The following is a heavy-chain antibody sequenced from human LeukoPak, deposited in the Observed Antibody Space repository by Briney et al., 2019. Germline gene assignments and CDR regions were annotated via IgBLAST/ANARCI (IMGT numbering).Heavy chain of an antibody. J-gene: IGHJ4*02. CDR2: ISSSSSYI. CDR1: GFTFSSYS. V-gene: IGHV3-21*01. D-gene: IGHD4-11*01. Sequence: GGSLRLSCAASGFTFSSYSMNWVRQAPGKGLEWVSSISSSSSYIYYADSVKGRFTISRDNAKNSLYLQMNSLRAEDTAVYYCARDLLMTTVTTHHDYWGQGTLVTVSS. CDR3: ARDLLMTTVTTHHDY.